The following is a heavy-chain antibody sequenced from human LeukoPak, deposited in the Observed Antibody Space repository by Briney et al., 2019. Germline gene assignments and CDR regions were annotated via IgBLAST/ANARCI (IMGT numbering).Heavy chain of an antibody. J-gene: IGHJ6*02. CDR1: GFTFTGYA. V-gene: IGHV3-21*01. D-gene: IGHD6-13*01. CDR3: ARDKEQLVLGAYYGMDV. CDR2: INSGSSYI. Sequence: GGSLRLSCVASGFTFTGYAMNWVRLAPGRGLEWVSSINSGSSYIYYADLVKGRFTISRDNAKNSLFLQMNSLRAEDTAVYYCARDKEQLVLGAYYGMDVWGQGTTVTVSS.